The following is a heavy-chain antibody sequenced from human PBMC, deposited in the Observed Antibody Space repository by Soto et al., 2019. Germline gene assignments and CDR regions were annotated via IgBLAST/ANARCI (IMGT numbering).Heavy chain of an antibody. CDR2: ISGSGGST. J-gene: IGHJ6*02. V-gene: IGHV3-23*01. CDR3: AKDWPGVVVVTPYYYGMDV. D-gene: IGHD3-22*01. CDR1: GFTFSSYA. Sequence: AGGSLRLSCAASGFTFSSYAMSWVRQAPGKGLEWVSAISGSGGSTYYADSVKGRFTISRDNSKNTLYLQMNSLRAEDTAVYYCAKDWPGVVVVTPYYYGMDVWGQGTKVTVSS.